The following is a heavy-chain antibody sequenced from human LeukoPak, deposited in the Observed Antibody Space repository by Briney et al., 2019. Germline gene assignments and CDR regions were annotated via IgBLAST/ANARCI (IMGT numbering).Heavy chain of an antibody. CDR2: INGRGDTT. CDR1: GFTFRRYA. CDR3: AKSVYDSSGYYPIFDS. V-gene: IGHV3-23*01. Sequence: GGSLRPSCAASGFTFRRYAMSWVRQAPGKGLEWVSAINGRGDTTDYADSGKGRFTISRDNSKNTLYLQMNSLRAEDTAVYYCAKSVYDSSGYYPIFDSWGQGTLVTVSS. J-gene: IGHJ4*02. D-gene: IGHD3-22*01.